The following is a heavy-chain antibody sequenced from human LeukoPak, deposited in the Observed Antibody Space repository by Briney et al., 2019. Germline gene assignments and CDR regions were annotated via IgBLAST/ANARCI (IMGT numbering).Heavy chain of an antibody. CDR2: IKQDGSEK. D-gene: IGHD6-19*01. Sequence: PGGSLRLSCGASGFTFSSYWMGWVRQAPGKGLEWVANIKQDGSEKYYVDSVKGRFTISRDNAKNSLYLQMNSLRAEDTAVYYCARYSSGWFYYYYGMDVWGQGTTVTVSS. CDR1: GFTFSSYW. J-gene: IGHJ6*02. CDR3: ARYSSGWFYYYYGMDV. V-gene: IGHV3-7*01.